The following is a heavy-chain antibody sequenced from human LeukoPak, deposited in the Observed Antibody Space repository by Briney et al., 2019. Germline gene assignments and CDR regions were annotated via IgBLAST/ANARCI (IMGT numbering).Heavy chain of an antibody. D-gene: IGHD2-15*01. CDR3: AREGVGIFDY. CDR2: IKQDGSEK. Sequence: GGSLRLSCAASGFTLSSYWMSWVRQAPGKGLEWVANIKQDGSEKYYVDSVKGRFTISRDNAKNSLYLQMNSLRAEDTAVYYCAREGVGIFDYWGQGTLVTVSS. CDR1: GFTLSSYW. V-gene: IGHV3-7*01. J-gene: IGHJ4*02.